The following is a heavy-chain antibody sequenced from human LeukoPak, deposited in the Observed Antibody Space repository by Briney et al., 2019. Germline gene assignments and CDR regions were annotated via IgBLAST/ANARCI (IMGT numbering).Heavy chain of an antibody. CDR2: IKSKTDGGTT. Sequence: GGSLRLSCAASGFTVSRNYMSWVRQAPGKGLEWVGRIKSKTDGGTTDYAAPVKGRFTISRDDSKNTLYLQMNSLKTEDTAVYYCTTVMIVGATDAFDIWGQGTMVTVSS. V-gene: IGHV3-15*01. CDR1: GFTVSRNY. CDR3: TTVMIVGATDAFDI. J-gene: IGHJ3*02. D-gene: IGHD1-26*01.